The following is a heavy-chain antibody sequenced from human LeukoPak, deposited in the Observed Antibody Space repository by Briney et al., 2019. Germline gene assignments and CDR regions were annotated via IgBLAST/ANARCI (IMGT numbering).Heavy chain of an antibody. CDR3: ASLAGDI. CDR2: IHSGGST. D-gene: IGHD6-19*01. CDR1: GFTVSSHY. J-gene: IGHJ3*02. Sequence: PGGSLRLSCAASGFTVSSHYMSWVRQAPGKGLEWVSVIHSGGSTHHAYSVKGRFTISRDSSKNTVHLQMNSMRVEDTAVYYCASLAGDIWGQGTMVTVSS. V-gene: IGHV3-66*02.